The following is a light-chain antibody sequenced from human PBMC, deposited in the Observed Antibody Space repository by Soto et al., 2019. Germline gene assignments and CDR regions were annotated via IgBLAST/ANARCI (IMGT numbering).Light chain of an antibody. CDR2: KES. CDR3: QQYKTYSRA. V-gene: IGKV1-5*03. Sequence: DIQMTQSPSTLSASVGDRVTITCRASQSISPWLAWYQQKPGKAPKILIYKESSLESGVPSRFSGSDSGTEFNLTISSLQPDDFATYYCQQYKTYSRAFGQGTKLEIK. CDR1: QSISPW. J-gene: IGKJ2*01.